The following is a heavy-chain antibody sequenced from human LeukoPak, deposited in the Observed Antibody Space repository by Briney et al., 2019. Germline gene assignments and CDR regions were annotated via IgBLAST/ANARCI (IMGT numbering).Heavy chain of an antibody. D-gene: IGHD3-10*01. CDR3: ARDYYGSGSYLDYYYYMDV. CDR1: GYSMSSGYY. V-gene: IGHV4-38-2*02. Sequence: SETLSLTCTVSGYSMSSGYYWGWIRQPPGKGLEWIGSMFHSGSTYYNPSLTSRVTMSVDTSKNQFSLKLSSVTAADTAVYYCARDYYGSGSYLDYYYYMDVWGKGTTVTISS. CDR2: MFHSGST. J-gene: IGHJ6*03.